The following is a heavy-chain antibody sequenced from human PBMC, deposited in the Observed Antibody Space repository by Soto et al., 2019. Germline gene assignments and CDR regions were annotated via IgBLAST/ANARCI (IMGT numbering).Heavy chain of an antibody. Sequence: QVQLVQSGAEVKKPGASVKVSCKASGYTFTNYAVHWVRQAPGQRLEWLGWINAGNGNTKYSEKFQDRVTITRDTSASTAYMEVSSLRSEDTAVYYCAGAWGIGDYWGQGTLVNVSA. V-gene: IGHV1-3*01. CDR2: INAGNGNT. CDR3: AGAWGIGDY. CDR1: GYTFTNYA. J-gene: IGHJ4*02. D-gene: IGHD3-16*01.